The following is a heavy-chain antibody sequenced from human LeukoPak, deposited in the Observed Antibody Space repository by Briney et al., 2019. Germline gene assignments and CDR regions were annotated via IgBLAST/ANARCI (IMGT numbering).Heavy chain of an antibody. D-gene: IGHD5-24*01. J-gene: IGHJ3*02. V-gene: IGHV3-23*05. Sequence: GGSLRLSCAASGFSNSALNWDRQAPGQGLEWISTISNTGVATYYADSVKGRFTISRDTFRNTLLLQMNSLRADDTAVYYCVKSAGKDGYRDVLDIWGQGTVVTVSS. CDR1: GFSNSA. CDR2: ISNTGVAT. CDR3: VKSAGKDGYRDVLDI.